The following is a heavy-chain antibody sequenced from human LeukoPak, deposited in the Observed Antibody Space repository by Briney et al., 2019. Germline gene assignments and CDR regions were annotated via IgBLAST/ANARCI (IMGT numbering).Heavy chain of an antibody. CDR1: GGSISSYY. CDR3: AREDSSGWGYFQH. V-gene: IGHV4-4*07. CDR2: IYTSGST. D-gene: IGHD6-19*01. J-gene: IGHJ1*01. Sequence: PSETLSLTCTVSGGSISSYYWSWIRQPAGKGLEWIGHIYTSGSTNYNPSLTSRVTMSVDTSKYQFSLKLSSVTAADTAVYYCAREDSSGWGYFQHWGQGTLVTVSS.